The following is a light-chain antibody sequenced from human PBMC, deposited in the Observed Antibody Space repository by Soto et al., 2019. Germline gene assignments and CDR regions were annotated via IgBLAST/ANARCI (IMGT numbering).Light chain of an antibody. V-gene: IGKV1-33*01. CDR1: QAITNY. CDR2: DAS. J-gene: IGKJ2*01. CDR3: QQYDHLYT. Sequence: DIQLTQSPSSLSASVGDRVTISCQASQAITNYLNWYQQKPGKAPKLLVYDASTLQTGVPSRFSGSGSGTDFTFTISSLQPEDFATYYCQQYDHLYTFGQGTKLEIK.